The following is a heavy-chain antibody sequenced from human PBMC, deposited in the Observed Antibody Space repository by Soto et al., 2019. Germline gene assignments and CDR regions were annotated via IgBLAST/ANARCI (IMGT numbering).Heavy chain of an antibody. CDR1: GGSISSSSYY. Sequence: QLQLQESGPGLVKPSETLSLTCTVSGGSISSSSYYWGWIRQPPGKGLEWIGSIYYSGSTYYNPSFRRRATIAVDTSTNQFSLKLSSVTAADTAVYYCARRLYYDSSGFEGGGMDVWGQGTTVTVSS. CDR2: IYYSGST. CDR3: ARRLYYDSSGFEGGGMDV. D-gene: IGHD3-22*01. V-gene: IGHV4-39*01. J-gene: IGHJ6*02.